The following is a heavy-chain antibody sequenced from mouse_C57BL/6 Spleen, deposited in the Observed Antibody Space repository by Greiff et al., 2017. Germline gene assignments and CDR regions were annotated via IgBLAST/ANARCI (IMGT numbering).Heavy chain of an antibody. J-gene: IGHJ2*01. CDR1: GYAFSSYW. Sequence: VKLMESGAELVKPGASVKISCKASGYAFSSYWMNWVKQRPGKGLEWIGQIYPGDGDTNYNGKFKGKATLTADKSSSTAYMQLSSLTSEDSAVYFFARGGYYGNWGYWGQGTTLTVSS. CDR3: ARGGYYGNWGY. V-gene: IGHV1-80*01. D-gene: IGHD2-1*01. CDR2: IYPGDGDT.